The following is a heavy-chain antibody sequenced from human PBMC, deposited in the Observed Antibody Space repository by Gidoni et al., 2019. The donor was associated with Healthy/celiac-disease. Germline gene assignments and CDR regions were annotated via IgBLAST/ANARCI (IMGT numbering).Heavy chain of an antibody. V-gene: IGHV3-7*05. J-gene: IGHJ6*04. Sequence: EVQLVESGGGLVQPGGPLRLSCAASGFTFSSYWMSWVRQAPGKGLEWVANIKQDGSEKYYVDSVKGRFTISRDNAKNSLYLQMNSLRSEDTAVYYCARDLYYDFWSGYYPYYYYGMDVWGKGTTVTVSS. CDR3: ARDLYYDFWSGYYPYYYYGMDV. CDR1: GFTFSSYW. D-gene: IGHD3-3*01. CDR2: IKQDGSEK.